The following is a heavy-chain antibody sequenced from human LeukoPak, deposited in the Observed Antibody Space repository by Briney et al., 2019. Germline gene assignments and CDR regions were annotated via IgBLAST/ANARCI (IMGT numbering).Heavy chain of an antibody. J-gene: IGHJ4*02. CDR2: ISSSSSDI. Sequence: GGTLRLSCAASGFTFSSYSMNWVRQAPGKGLEWVSSISSSSSDIYYADSVKGRFTISRDNAKNSLYLQMMSLRAEDTAVYYCARRGYHDYSGFDYWGQGTLVTVSS. CDR3: ARRGYHDYSGFDY. CDR1: GFTFSSYS. D-gene: IGHD1-26*01. V-gene: IGHV3-21*01.